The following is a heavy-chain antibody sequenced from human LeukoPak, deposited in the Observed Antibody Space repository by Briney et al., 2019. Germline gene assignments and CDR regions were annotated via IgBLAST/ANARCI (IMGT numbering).Heavy chain of an antibody. CDR3: ASPPGYCSGGSCYFPFDY. Sequence: PGGSLRLSCAASGFTFSSYAMHWVRQAPGKGLEWVAVISYDGSNKYYADSVKGRFTISRDNSKNTLYLQMNSLRAEDTAVYYCASPPGYCSGGSCYFPFDYWGQGTLVTVSS. D-gene: IGHD2-15*01. CDR2: ISYDGSNK. CDR1: GFTFSSYA. J-gene: IGHJ4*02. V-gene: IGHV3-30-3*01.